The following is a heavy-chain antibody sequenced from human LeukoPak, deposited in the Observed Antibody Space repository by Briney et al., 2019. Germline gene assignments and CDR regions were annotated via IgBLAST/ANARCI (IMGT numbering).Heavy chain of an antibody. D-gene: IGHD4-17*01. V-gene: IGHV4-59*01. CDR1: GGSFSGYY. Sequence: PSETLSLTCAVYGGSFSGYYWSWIRQPPGKGLEWIGYIYYSGSTNYNPSLKSRVTISVDTSKNQFSLKLSSVTAADTAVYYCARGPPDYGDDYYYGMDVWGQGTTVTVSS. CDR2: IYYSGST. CDR3: ARGPPDYGDDYYYGMDV. J-gene: IGHJ6*02.